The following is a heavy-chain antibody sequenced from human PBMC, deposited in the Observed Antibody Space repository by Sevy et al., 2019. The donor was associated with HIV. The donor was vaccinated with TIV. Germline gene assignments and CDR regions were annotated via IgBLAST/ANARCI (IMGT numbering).Heavy chain of an antibody. J-gene: IGHJ6*02. Sequence: GGSVRLSCAASGFTFSNAWMSWVRQAPGKGLEWVGRIKSKTDGGTTDYAAPVKGRFTISRDDSKNTLYLQMNSLKTEDTAVYYCTTQIQLWLRGYYYYYGMDVWGQGTTVTVSS. CDR1: GFTFSNAW. CDR2: IKSKTDGGTT. CDR3: TTQIQLWLRGYYYYYGMDV. V-gene: IGHV3-15*01. D-gene: IGHD5-18*01.